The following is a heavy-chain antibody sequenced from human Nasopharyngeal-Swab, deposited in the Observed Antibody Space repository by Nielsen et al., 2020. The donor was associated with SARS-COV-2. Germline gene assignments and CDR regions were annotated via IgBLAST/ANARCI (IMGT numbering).Heavy chain of an antibody. CDR1: GGSFSGHQ. Sequence: SETLSLTCAVYGGSFSGHQWSWVRQPPGKGLEWIGEVSHGGGTNYIPSLKSRVTISVDTSKNQFSLKLSSVTAADTAVYYCARGISGVVPAPILGVGPYYHYYSMDVWGQGTTVTVSS. J-gene: IGHJ6*03. V-gene: IGHV4-34*01. D-gene: IGHD2-2*01. CDR2: VSHGGGT. CDR3: ARGISGVVPAPILGVGPYYHYYSMDV.